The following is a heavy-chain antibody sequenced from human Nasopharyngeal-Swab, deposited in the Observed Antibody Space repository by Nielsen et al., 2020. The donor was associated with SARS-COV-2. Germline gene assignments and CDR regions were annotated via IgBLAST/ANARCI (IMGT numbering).Heavy chain of an antibody. D-gene: IGHD3-3*01. V-gene: IGHV3-48*04. CDR3: AKDPLKFLEWFENWFDP. J-gene: IGHJ5*02. CDR2: ISSSSSTI. Sequence: GESLKISCAASGFTFSSYSMNWVRQAPGKGLEWVSYISSSSSTIYYADSVKGRFTISRDNAKNSLYLQMNSLRAEDTAVYYCAKDPLKFLEWFENWFDPWGQGTLVTVSS. CDR1: GFTFSSYS.